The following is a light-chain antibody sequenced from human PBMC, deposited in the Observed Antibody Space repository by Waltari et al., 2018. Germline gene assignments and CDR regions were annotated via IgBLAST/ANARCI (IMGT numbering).Light chain of an antibody. J-gene: IGKJ4*01. V-gene: IGKV1-39*01. CDR1: QTISTS. Sequence: IPITQSPSSLSASVGARLSIHCLAGQTISTSLSWYQQKPGQAPKVLVVCASRLESEVPSRFSGSGSGTDFTLTIDSLQPEDFATYYCQQTYSPPLTFGGGTKVDIK. CDR2: CAS. CDR3: QQTYSPPLT.